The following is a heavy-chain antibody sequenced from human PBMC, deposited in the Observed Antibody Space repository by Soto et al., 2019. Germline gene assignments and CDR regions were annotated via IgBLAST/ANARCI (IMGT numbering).Heavy chain of an antibody. CDR2: INPNSGGT. CDR3: SPSFGTVRQFQH. D-gene: IGHD3-10*01. V-gene: IGHV1-2*02. J-gene: IGHJ1*01. Sequence: GASVKVSCKASGYTFTGYYIHWVRQAPGQGLEWMGWINPNSGGTNYAQKFQGRVTMTRDTSISKAYMELSRLRSDDTAVYYCSPSFGTVRQFQHWAPGILVT. CDR1: GYTFTGYY.